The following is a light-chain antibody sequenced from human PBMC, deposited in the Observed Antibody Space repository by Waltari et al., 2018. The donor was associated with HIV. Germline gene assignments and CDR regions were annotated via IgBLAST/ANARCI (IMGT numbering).Light chain of an antibody. CDR2: KDN. Sequence: SYELTQPSSMSVSPGQTARITCSGDVLAKSYARWFQQKPGQAPVLLLYKDNERPSGIPWRFSVSSSGTTVTLTISGAQVDDEADYYCYSVADNMGVFGGGTKLTVL. V-gene: IGLV3-27*01. CDR1: VLAKSY. CDR3: YSVADNMGV. J-gene: IGLJ3*02.